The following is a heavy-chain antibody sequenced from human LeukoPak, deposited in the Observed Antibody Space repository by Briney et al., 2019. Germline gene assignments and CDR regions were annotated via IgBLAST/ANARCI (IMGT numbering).Heavy chain of an antibody. CDR1: GFGFTAAW. Sequence: GGSLRLSWAASGFGFTAAWMSWVRQAPGKGPEWVGRIKSRGGGETTDYAAPVKGRFTISRDDSKDTLYLQMDGLKTEDTAVYYCAWQTKFDFWRMDYWGLGTLVTVSS. CDR3: AWQTKFDFWRMDY. D-gene: IGHD3-3*01. V-gene: IGHV3-15*01. CDR2: IKSRGGGETT. J-gene: IGHJ4*02.